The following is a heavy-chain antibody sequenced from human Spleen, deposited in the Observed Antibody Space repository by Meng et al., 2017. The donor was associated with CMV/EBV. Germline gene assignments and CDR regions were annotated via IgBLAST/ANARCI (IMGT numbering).Heavy chain of an antibody. V-gene: IGHV3-21*01. CDR1: GFTFRSYT. J-gene: IGHJ4*02. CDR3: ARPGYSSSWYSSVGY. Sequence: GESLKISCAASGFTFRSYTMNWVRQPPGKGLEWVSSISSSSSYIYYADSVRGRFTIYRDNAKKSLHLQMNSLRAEDTAVYYCARPGYSSSWYSSVGYWGQGTLVTVSS. D-gene: IGHD6-13*01. CDR2: ISSSSSYI.